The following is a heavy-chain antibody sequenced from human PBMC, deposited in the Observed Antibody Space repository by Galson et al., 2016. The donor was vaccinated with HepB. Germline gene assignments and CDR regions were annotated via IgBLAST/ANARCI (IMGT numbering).Heavy chain of an antibody. J-gene: IGHJ3*02. D-gene: IGHD1-14*01. CDR2: IKQDGRET. Sequence: SLRLSCAASSTTFSDDWMTWVRQAPGRGLEWVGNIKQDGRETYYVDSVKGRFTISRDNAKNSLHLQMNSLRAEDTAVYDLARDPWQAAVGTFYFGAFDIWGQGTWVTVAS. V-gene: IGHV3-7*01. CDR3: ARDPWQAAVGTFYFGAFDI. CDR1: STTFSDDW.